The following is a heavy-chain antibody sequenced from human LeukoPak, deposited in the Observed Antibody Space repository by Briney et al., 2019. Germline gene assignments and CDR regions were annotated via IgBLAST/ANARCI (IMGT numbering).Heavy chain of an antibody. Sequence: PSETLSLTCTVSGGSISSSSYYWGGIRQPAGKGLEWIGRIYTSGSTNYNPSLKSRVTISVDKSKNQFSLKLSSVTAADTAVYYCARDQYISSWSYFVYWGQGTMVTVSS. D-gene: IGHD6-13*01. CDR2: IYTSGST. CDR1: GGSISSSSYY. J-gene: IGHJ4*02. CDR3: ARDQYISSWSYFVY. V-gene: IGHV4-61*02.